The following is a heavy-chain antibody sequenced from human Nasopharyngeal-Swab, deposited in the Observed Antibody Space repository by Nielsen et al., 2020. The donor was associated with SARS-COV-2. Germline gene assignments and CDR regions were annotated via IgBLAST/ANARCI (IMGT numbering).Heavy chain of an antibody. D-gene: IGHD2-15*01. V-gene: IGHV4-59*01. CDR2: IYYSGST. CDR1: GGSFDAYY. CDR3: ARGNGYCSGGSCFHWFDP. Sequence: SETLSLTCTVSGGSFDAYYWTWLRQRPGKGLEWIWYIYYSGSTNYKSSLKSRVTISVDTSKNQFSLSLRSVTAADTAVYYCARGNGYCSGGSCFHWFDPWGQGTLVTVSS. J-gene: IGHJ5*02.